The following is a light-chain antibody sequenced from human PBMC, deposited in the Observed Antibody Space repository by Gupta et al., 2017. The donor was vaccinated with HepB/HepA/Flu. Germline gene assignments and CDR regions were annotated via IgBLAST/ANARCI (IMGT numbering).Light chain of an antibody. J-gene: IGKJ5*01. CDR3: QQRSNCPPIT. V-gene: IGKV3-11*01. Sequence: IVLPQSPPPLPLFSGERATLSCRPRQSITRYLAWYQQKPGQAPRLRIYDAPNRATGSPARFRCSGSGTDFTLTISSLGPEDFAVYYCQQRSNCPPITFGQGTRLEIK. CDR2: DAP. CDR1: QSITRY.